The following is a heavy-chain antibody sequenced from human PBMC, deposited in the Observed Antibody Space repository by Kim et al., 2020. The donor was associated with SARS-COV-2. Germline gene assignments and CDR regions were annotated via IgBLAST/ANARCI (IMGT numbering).Heavy chain of an antibody. CDR2: AYYIGNT. Sequence: SETLSLTCTVSGGSLSSSSYYWGWIRQPPGKGLEWIGTAYYIGNTYYNPSLKSRVTISVDTSKIQFSLKLGSVTAADTAVYYCARHQRYSSGWYF. J-gene: IGHJ2*01. CDR1: GGSLSSSSYY. CDR3: ARHQRYSSGWYF. V-gene: IGHV4-39*01. D-gene: IGHD6-19*01.